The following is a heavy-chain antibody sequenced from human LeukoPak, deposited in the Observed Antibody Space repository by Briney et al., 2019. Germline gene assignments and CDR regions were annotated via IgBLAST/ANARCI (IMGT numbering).Heavy chain of an antibody. Sequence: GASVKVSCKASGYTFTSYGISWVRQAPGHGLEWMGWISAYNGNTNYAQKLQGRVTMTTDTSTSTAYMELRSLRSDDTAVYYCARDRYGSGSYYNFDYWGQGMLVTVSS. CDR1: GYTFTSYG. J-gene: IGHJ4*02. CDR3: ARDRYGSGSYYNFDY. V-gene: IGHV1-18*01. D-gene: IGHD3-10*01. CDR2: ISAYNGNT.